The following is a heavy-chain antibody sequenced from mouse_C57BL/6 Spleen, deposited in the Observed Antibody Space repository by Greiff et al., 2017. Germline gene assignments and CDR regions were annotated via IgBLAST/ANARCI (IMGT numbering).Heavy chain of an antibody. CDR1: GYTFTSYW. V-gene: IGHV1-55*01. Sequence: QVQLQQPGAELVKPGASVKMSCKASGYTFTSYWITWVKQRPGQGLEWIGEIYPGSGSTNSNEKFKSKATLTVDTSSSTAYMQLSSLTSEDAAVYYGARSLQYSGSSLYWYFDVWGTGTTVTVSS. CDR2: IYPGSGST. D-gene: IGHD1-1*01. CDR3: ARSLQYSGSSLYWYFDV. J-gene: IGHJ1*03.